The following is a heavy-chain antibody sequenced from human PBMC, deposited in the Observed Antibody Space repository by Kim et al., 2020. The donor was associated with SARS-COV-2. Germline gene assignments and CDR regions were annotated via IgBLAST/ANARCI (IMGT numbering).Heavy chain of an antibody. V-gene: IGHV4-39*01. CDR1: GGSLSSTSFF. CDR3: TTLDIVDY. J-gene: IGHJ4*02. CDR2: VRYGRYT. Sequence: SETLSLTCTVSGGSLSSTSFFWGWVRQPPGKGLEWIRSVRYGRYTYYNPSLKSRVTVSVDTSRNQISLHLTSLTAADTAVYYCTTLDIVDYWGQGALVTVS. D-gene: IGHD1-1*01.